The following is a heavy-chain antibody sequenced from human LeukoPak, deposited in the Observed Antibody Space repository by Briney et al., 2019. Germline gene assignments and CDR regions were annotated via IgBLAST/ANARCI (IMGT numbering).Heavy chain of an antibody. Sequence: GGSLGLSCAASGFTFSSYGMHWVRQAPGKGLEWVAFIRYDGSNKYYADSVKGRFTISRDNSKNTVYLEMNSLRVDDTAVYYCAKGSSASGYSPCDYWGQGTLVTVSS. V-gene: IGHV3-30*02. CDR3: AKGSSASGYSPCDY. J-gene: IGHJ4*02. CDR1: GFTFSSYG. D-gene: IGHD6-6*01. CDR2: IRYDGSNK.